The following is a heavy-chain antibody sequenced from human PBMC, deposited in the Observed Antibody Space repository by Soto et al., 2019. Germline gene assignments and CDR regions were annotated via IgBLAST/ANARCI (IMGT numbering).Heavy chain of an antibody. CDR3: ARTKQRYGPIYFDH. CDR1: GHTFSTYD. V-gene: IGHV1-8*01. Sequence: ASVKVSCKASGHTFSTYDINWVRQATGQGLEWMGWMNPNNGNTGYAQKFQGRVTMTRNTSISTAYLELSGLKYEDTDVYYCARTKQRYGPIYFDHWGQGTLVTVSS. D-gene: IGHD6-25*01. J-gene: IGHJ4*02. CDR2: MNPNNGNT.